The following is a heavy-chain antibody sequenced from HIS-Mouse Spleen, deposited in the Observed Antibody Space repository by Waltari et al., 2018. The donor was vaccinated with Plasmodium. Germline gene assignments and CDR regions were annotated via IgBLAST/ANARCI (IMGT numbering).Heavy chain of an antibody. V-gene: IGHV3-21*01. J-gene: IGHJ2*01. CDR2: ISSSSSYI. CDR1: GFTFSSYS. CDR3: AREDILTAYYNDYWYFDL. Sequence: VQLVESGGGLVKPGGSLRLSCAASGFTFSSYSMNWVRQAPGKGLEWVSSISSSSSYIYYADSVKGRFTISRDNAKNSLYLQMNSLRAEDTAVYYCAREDILTAYYNDYWYFDLWGRGTLVTVSS. D-gene: IGHD3-9*01.